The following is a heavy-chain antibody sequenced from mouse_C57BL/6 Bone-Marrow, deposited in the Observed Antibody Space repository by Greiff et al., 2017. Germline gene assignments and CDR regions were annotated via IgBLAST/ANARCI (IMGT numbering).Heavy chain of an antibody. J-gene: IGHJ1*03. CDR2: INPYNGDT. D-gene: IGHD1-1*01. CDR1: GYSFTGYF. Sequence: EVQLQQSGPELVKPGDSVKISCKASGYSFTGYFMNWVMQSHGKSLEWIGRINPYNGDTFYNQKFKGKATLTVDKSSSTAHMELRSLTSEDSAVYYCARFTTVVATRYFDVWGTGTTVTVSS. V-gene: IGHV1-20*01. CDR3: ARFTTVVATRYFDV.